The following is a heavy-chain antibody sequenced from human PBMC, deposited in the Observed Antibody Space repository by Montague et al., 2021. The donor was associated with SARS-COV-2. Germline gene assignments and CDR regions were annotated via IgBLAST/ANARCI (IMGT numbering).Heavy chain of an antibody. CDR3: ARDRGVQYQLQMPFYFDY. Sequence: SETLSLTCAVYGGSFSGYYWSWIRQPPGKGLEWIGEIYHSGSTNYNPSLKSRVTISVDTSKNQFSLRLSSVTAVDTAVYYCARDRGVQYQLQMPFYFDYWGQGTLVTVSS. V-gene: IGHV4-34*01. J-gene: IGHJ4*02. CDR2: IYHSGST. D-gene: IGHD2-2*01. CDR1: GGSFSGYY.